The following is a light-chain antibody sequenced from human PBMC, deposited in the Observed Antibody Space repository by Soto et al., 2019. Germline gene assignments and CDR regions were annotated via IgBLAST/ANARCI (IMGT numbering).Light chain of an antibody. J-gene: IGLJ2*01. V-gene: IGLV1-40*01. CDR2: GNS. CDR3: QSYDSSLRGAI. CDR1: SSNIGAGYD. Sequence: QSVLTKPPSVSGAPGQRVTISCSGSSSNIGAGYDVHWYQQLPGTAPKLLIYGNSHRPSGVPDRFSGSKSGTSASLAITGLQAEDEADYYCQSYDSSLRGAIFGGGTKVTVL.